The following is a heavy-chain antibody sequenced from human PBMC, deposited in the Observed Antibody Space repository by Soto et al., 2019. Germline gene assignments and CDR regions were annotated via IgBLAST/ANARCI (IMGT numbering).Heavy chain of an antibody. CDR1: GFTFSSYA. J-gene: IGHJ6*02. CDR2: ISYDGSNK. CDR3: AREDIVVVPAATGTDYYYYGMDV. V-gene: IGHV3-30-3*01. D-gene: IGHD2-2*01. Sequence: GGSLRLSCAASGFTFSSYAMHWVRQAPGKGLEWVAVISYDGSNKYYADSVKGRFTISRDNSKNTLYLQMNSLRAEDTAVYYCAREDIVVVPAATGTDYYYYGMDVWGQGTTVTVSS.